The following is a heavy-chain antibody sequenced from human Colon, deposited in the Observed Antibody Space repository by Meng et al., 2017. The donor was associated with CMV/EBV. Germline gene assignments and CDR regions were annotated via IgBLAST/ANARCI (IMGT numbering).Heavy chain of an antibody. Sequence: ASVKVSCKASGYTFTSYYIHWVRQAPGQGLEWMGIINPSGSSTSYAQKFQGRVTMTRDTSTSTVYMGLSSLRSEDTAVYYCARVGVVVPAARRDYYGMDVWGQGTTVTVSS. V-gene: IGHV1-46*01. D-gene: IGHD2-2*01. CDR1: GYTFTSYY. CDR3: ARVGVVVPAARRDYYGMDV. CDR2: INPSGSST. J-gene: IGHJ6*02.